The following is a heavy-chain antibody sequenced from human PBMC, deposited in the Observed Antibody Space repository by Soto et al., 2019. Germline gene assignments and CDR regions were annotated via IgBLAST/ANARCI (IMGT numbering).Heavy chain of an antibody. CDR3: ARDNRYNWNDEGWFDH. V-gene: IGHV1-8*01. CDR2: MNPNSGNT. J-gene: IGHJ5*02. Sequence: QVQLVQSGAEVKKPGASVKVSCKASGYSFSDYDINWVRQATGQGPEWMGWMNPNSGNTGYAQKFQGRVTMTRNTSRNTAYMELSSVGSEDTAVYYCARDNRYNWNDEGWFDHWGQGTLVTVSS. CDR1: GYSFSDYD. D-gene: IGHD1-20*01.